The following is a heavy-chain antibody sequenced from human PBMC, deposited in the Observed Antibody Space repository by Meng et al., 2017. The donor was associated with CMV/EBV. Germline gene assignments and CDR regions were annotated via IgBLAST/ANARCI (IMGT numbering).Heavy chain of an antibody. CDR3: ARQGRITTVRGVRYYYGMDV. Sequence: SETLSLTCAVYGGSFSGYYWSWIRQPPGKGLEWIGEINRSGSTNYNPSLKSRVTISVDTSKNQFSLKLSSVTAADTAVYYCARQGRITTVRGVRYYYGMDVWGQGTTVTVSS. CDR2: INRSGST. J-gene: IGHJ6*02. CDR1: GGSFSGYY. D-gene: IGHD3-10*01. V-gene: IGHV4-34*01.